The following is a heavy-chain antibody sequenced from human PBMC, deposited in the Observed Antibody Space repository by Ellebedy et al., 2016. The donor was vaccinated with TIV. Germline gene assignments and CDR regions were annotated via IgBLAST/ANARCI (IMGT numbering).Heavy chain of an antibody. CDR3: ARLRPWELLDY. J-gene: IGHJ4*02. V-gene: IGHV7-4-1*02. CDR1: GYTFTSYD. CDR2: IYTKTGNP. D-gene: IGHD1-26*01. Sequence: AASVKVSCKTSGYTFTSYDMIWVRQAPGQGLEWMGWIYTKTGNPTYAQGFTGRFIFSLDTSVSTAYLQISNLKAEDTAVFYCARLRPWELLDYWGQGTRVTVSS.